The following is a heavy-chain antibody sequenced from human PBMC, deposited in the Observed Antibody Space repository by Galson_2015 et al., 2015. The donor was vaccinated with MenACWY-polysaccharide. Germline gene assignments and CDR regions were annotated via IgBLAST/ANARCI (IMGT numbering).Heavy chain of an antibody. Sequence: SLRLSCAASGFTFSASAMHWVRQAPGKGLEWVAVISYDGSNKYYADSVKGRFTISRDNSKNTLYLQMNSLGAEDTAVYYCANVKYGSGSFDYWGQGTLVTVSS. CDR3: ANVKYGSGSFDY. V-gene: IGHV3-30*04. D-gene: IGHD3-10*01. CDR2: ISYDGSNK. J-gene: IGHJ4*02. CDR1: GFTFSASA.